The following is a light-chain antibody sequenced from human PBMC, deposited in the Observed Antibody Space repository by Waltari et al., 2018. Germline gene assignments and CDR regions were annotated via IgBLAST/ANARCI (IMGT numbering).Light chain of an antibody. Sequence: DIQLTQSPSFLSASVRDRVTITCRASQGINSYLAWYQQKPGRAPNLLIYAASTLQSGVPSRFSGSGSGTAFTLTINGLEAEDAAAYYCHQSSSLPYTFGQGTKLEIK. CDR2: AAS. V-gene: IGKV1-9*01. CDR1: QGINSY. J-gene: IGKJ2*01. CDR3: HQSSSLPYT.